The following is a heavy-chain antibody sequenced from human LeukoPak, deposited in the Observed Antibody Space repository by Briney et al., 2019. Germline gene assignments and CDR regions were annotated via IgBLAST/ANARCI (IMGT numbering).Heavy chain of an antibody. J-gene: IGHJ4*02. Sequence: SETLSLTCAVSGYSITSGYYWGWTRQPPGKGLEWIGSIYHSGNTYYNPSLKSRVTISVDTSKNQFSLKLNSVTAADTAVYYCARHARTSEDFDYWGQGTLVTVSS. CDR2: IYHSGNT. CDR3: ARHARTSEDFDY. CDR1: GYSITSGYY. V-gene: IGHV4-38-2*01. D-gene: IGHD1-14*01.